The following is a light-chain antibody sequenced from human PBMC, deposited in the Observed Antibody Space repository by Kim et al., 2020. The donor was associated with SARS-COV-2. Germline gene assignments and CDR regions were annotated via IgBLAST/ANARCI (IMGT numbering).Light chain of an antibody. CDR3: AAWDDSLSGWV. Sequence: GQRVTISCSGSSSNIGSDHIYWYQQLPGTAPKLLIYRSDQRPSGVPGRFSGSKSGTSASLAISGLRSEDEADDYCAAWDDSLSGWVFGGGTQLTVL. CDR1: SSNIGSDH. CDR2: RSD. V-gene: IGLV1-47*01. J-gene: IGLJ3*02.